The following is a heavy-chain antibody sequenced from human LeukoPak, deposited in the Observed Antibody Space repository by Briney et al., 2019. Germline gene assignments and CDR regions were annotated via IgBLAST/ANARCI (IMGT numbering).Heavy chain of an antibody. CDR1: GYTFTSYG. CDR3: ARDPRGYSSGWYSY. D-gene: IGHD6-19*01. J-gene: IGHJ4*02. CDR2: ISAYNGNT. Sequence: VASVKVSCKASGYTFTSYGISWVRQAPGQGLEWMGWISAYNGNTNYAQKLQGRVTMTTDTSTSTAYMELRSLRSDDTAVYYCARDPRGYSSGWYSYWGQGTLVTVSS. V-gene: IGHV1-18*01.